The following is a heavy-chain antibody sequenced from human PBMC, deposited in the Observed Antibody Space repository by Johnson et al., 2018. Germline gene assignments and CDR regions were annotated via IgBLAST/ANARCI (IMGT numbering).Heavy chain of an antibody. J-gene: IGHJ2*01. D-gene: IGHD1-26*01. CDR1: GFTFDDYG. CDR2: INWNGGST. V-gene: IGHV3-20*01. Sequence: EVQLLESGGGVVRXGGSLRLXCAASGFTFDDYGMSWVRQAPGKGLEWVSGINWNGGSTGYADSVKGRFTISRDNAKNSLDLQRHSLRAEDTALYHGAGSRGSYSESKGYFDLWGRGTLVTVSS. CDR3: AGSRGSYSESKGYFDL.